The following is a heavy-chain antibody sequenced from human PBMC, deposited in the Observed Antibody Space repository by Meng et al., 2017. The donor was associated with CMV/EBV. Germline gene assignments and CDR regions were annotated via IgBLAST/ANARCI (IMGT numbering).Heavy chain of an antibody. V-gene: IGHV3-48*04. CDR1: GFTFSSYS. Sequence: GGSLRLSCAASGFTFSSYSMNWVRQAPGKGLEWVSYISSSSSTIYYADSVKGRFTISRDNAKNSLYLQMNSLRAEDTAVYYCAKRRRSYGNAFDIWGQGTMVTVSS. J-gene: IGHJ3*02. CDR3: AKRRRSYGNAFDI. CDR2: ISSSSSTI. D-gene: IGHD1-26*01.